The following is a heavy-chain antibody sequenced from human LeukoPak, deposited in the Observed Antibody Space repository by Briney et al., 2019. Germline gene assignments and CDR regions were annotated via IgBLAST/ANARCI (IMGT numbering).Heavy chain of an antibody. CDR1: GFTFSDYY. V-gene: IGHV3-11*04. D-gene: IGHD2-2*01. Sequence: PGGSLRLSCAASGFTFSDYYMSWIRQAPGKGLEWVSYISSSGSTIYYADSVKGRFTISRDNAKNSLYLQMNSLRAEDTAVYYCASTLGYQLRPKGYFQHWGQGTLVTVSS. J-gene: IGHJ1*01. CDR3: ASTLGYQLRPKGYFQH. CDR2: ISSSGSTI.